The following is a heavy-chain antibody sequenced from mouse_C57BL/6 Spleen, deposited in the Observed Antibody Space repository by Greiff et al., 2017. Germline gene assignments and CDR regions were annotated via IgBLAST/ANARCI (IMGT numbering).Heavy chain of an antibody. CDR3: ARDAYYYGSSYGWFAY. Sequence: VQLKESGPGLVKPSQSLSLTCSVTGYSITSGYYWNWIRQFPGNKLEWMGYISYDGSNNYNPSLKNRISITRDTSKNQFFLKLNSVTTEDTATYYCARDAYYYGSSYGWFAYWGQGTLVTVSA. CDR1: GYSITSGYY. V-gene: IGHV3-6*01. CDR2: ISYDGSN. D-gene: IGHD1-1*01. J-gene: IGHJ3*01.